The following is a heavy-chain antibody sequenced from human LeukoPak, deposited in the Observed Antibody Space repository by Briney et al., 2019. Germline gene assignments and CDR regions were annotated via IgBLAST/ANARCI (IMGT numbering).Heavy chain of an antibody. D-gene: IGHD4-17*01. J-gene: IGHJ4*02. CDR2: INAGNGNT. CDR3: ARGAADYGLDYFDY. Sequence: ASVKVSCKASGYTFTSYAMHGVRQAPGQRLEWMGWINAGNGNTKYSQKFQGRVTITRDTSASTAYMELSSLRSEDTAVYYCARGAADYGLDYFDYWGQGTLVTVCS. CDR1: GYTFTSYA. V-gene: IGHV1-3*01.